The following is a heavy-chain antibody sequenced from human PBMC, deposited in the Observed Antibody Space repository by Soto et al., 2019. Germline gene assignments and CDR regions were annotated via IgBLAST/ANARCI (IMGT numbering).Heavy chain of an antibody. J-gene: IGHJ4*02. CDR1: GFTFSSYA. CDR2: ISGSGGST. D-gene: IGHD4-17*01. V-gene: IGHV3-23*01. Sequence: EVQLLESGGGLVQPGGSLRLSCAASGFTFSSYAMSWVRQAPGKGLEWVSAISGSGGSTYYADSVKGRFTISRDNSKNTLYLQMNSLRAEDTAVYYCAKGVYYGDYGDILRGVVFDYWGQGTLVTVSS. CDR3: AKGVYYGDYGDILRGVVFDY.